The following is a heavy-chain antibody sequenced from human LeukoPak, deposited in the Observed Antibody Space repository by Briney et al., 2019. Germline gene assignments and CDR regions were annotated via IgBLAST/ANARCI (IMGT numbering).Heavy chain of an antibody. CDR1: GFTFSNYA. D-gene: IGHD1-26*01. CDR2: VSGSGGTT. CDR3: IENTWELQSVWYFDC. J-gene: IGHJ2*01. V-gene: IGHV3-23*01. Sequence: GGSLRLSCAASGFTFSNYAMSWVRQAPGKGLEWVSGVSGSGGTTYYADSVKGRFTISRDNYKNTLYLQMSSLRAEDTAVYYCIENTWELQSVWYFDCWGRGTLVTVSS.